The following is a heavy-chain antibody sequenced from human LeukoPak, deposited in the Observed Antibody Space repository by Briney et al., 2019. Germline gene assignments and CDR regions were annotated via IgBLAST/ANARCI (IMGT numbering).Heavy chain of an antibody. J-gene: IGHJ3*02. CDR3: ARAILPQWELLPGDAFDI. Sequence: GGSLRLSCAASGFTFSSYAMHWVRQAPGKGLEYVSAISSNGGSTYYANSVKGRFTISRDNSKNTLYLQMGSLRAEDMAVYYCARAILPQWELLPGDAFDIWGQGTMVTVSS. CDR1: GFTFSSYA. V-gene: IGHV3-64*01. D-gene: IGHD1-26*01. CDR2: ISSNGGST.